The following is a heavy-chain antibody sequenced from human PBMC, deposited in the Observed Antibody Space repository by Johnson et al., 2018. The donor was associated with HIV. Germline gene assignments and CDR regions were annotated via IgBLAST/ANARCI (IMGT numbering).Heavy chain of an antibody. V-gene: IGHV3-74*03. CDR2: INSDGSST. CDR1: GFTFSTNW. Sequence: VLLVESGGDLVQPGGSLRLSCVGSGFTFSTNWMHWVRQAPGKGLVWVSRINSDGSSTSYADSVKGRFTISRANAKNTLYLQMDSLGPEDTAVYFCARVQVLADDVFNIWGQGTMVTVAS. CDR3: ARVQVLADDVFNI. D-gene: IGHD3-3*02. J-gene: IGHJ3*02.